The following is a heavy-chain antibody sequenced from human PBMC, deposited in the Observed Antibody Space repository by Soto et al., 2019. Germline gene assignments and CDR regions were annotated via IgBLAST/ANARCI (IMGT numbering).Heavy chain of an antibody. D-gene: IGHD3-3*01. V-gene: IGHV1-18*01. CDR2: ISAYNGNT. CDR3: ARDSYYDFWSGYYTAHSTTADFDY. J-gene: IGHJ4*02. Sequence: ASVKVSCKASGYTFTSYGISWVRQAPGQGLEWMGWISAYNGNTNYAQKLQGRVTMTTDTSTSTAYMGLRSLRSDDTAVYYCARDSYYDFWSGYYTAHSTTADFDYWGQGTLVTVSS. CDR1: GYTFTSYG.